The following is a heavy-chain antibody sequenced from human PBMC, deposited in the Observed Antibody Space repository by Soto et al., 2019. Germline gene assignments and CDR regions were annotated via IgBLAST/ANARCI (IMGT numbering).Heavy chain of an antibody. V-gene: IGHV4-34*01. D-gene: IGHD3-10*01. CDR3: ARRVRGVTIDY. J-gene: IGHJ4*02. CDR2: INHSGST. CDR1: GGSFSGYY. Sequence: QVQLQQWGAGLLKPSETLSLTCAVYGGSFSGYYWSWIRQPPGKGLEWIGEINHSGSTNYNPSLKSRVTISVDTSKNQFSLKLSSVTAADTAVYYCARRVRGVTIDYWGQGTLVTVSS.